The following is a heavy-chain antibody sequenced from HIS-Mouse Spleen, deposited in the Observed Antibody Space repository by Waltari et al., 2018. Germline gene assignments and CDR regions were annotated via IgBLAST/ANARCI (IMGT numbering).Heavy chain of an antibody. CDR2: ISYDGSNK. Sequence: QVQLVESGGGVVQPGRSLRLSCAASGFTFSSYAMHWVRRAPGKGLEWVAVISYDGSNKYYADSVKGRFTISRDNSKNTLYLQMNSLRAEDTAVYYCARGGDIVVVTAMDVWGQGTTVTVSS. CDR3: ARGGDIVVVTAMDV. V-gene: IGHV3-30*04. J-gene: IGHJ6*02. CDR1: GFTFSSYA. D-gene: IGHD2-21*02.